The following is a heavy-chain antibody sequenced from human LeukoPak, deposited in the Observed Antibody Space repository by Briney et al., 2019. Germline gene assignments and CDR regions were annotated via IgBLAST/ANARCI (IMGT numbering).Heavy chain of an antibody. D-gene: IGHD6-19*01. Sequence: SETLSLTCTVSGGPISSHYWSWIRQPAGKGLEWIGRIYSSGSTEYNPSLKSRVTMSVDTSKNQFSLKLSSVTAADTAVYYCARDPSAVAGYFDCWDQGPLVTVSS. CDR1: GGPISSHY. CDR3: ARDPSAVAGYFDC. V-gene: IGHV4-4*07. CDR2: IYSSGST. J-gene: IGHJ4*01.